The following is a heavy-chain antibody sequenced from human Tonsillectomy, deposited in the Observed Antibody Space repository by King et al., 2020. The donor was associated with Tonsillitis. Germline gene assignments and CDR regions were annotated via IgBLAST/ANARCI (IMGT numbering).Heavy chain of an antibody. CDR3: ARRAKTTSLWEYYIDY. J-gene: IGHJ4*02. Sequence: VQLVESGGGVVQPGTSLRLSCSASGFTFSNYAMHWVRQAPGKGLEWVAVISYDGSNKNHAESVKGRFTISRDNSKNTLYLQMDALRAEDTAVYFCARRAKTTSLWEYYIDYWGQGTRVTVAS. CDR1: GFTFSNYA. CDR2: ISYDGSNK. V-gene: IGHV3-30*01. D-gene: IGHD2/OR15-2a*01.